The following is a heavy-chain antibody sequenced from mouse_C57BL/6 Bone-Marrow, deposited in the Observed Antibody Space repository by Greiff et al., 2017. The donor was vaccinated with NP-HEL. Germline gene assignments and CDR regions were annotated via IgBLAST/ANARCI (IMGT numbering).Heavy chain of an antibody. V-gene: IGHV1-50*01. CDR3: ALDWFAY. Sequence: QVQLQQPGAELVKPGASVKLSCKASGYTFTSYWMQWVKQRPGQGLEWIGEIDPSDSYTNYNQKFKGKATLTVDTSSSTAYMQLSSLTSEDSAVYYCALDWFAYWGQGTLVTVSA. J-gene: IGHJ3*01. CDR2: IDPSDSYT. CDR1: GYTFTSYW.